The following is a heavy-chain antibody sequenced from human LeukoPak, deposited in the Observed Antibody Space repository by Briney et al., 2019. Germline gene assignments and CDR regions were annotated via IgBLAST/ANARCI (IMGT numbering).Heavy chain of an antibody. CDR1: GFTFSSYD. V-gene: IGHV3-13*05. CDR3: ARGSTMLRGVNWYFDL. Sequence: GGSLRLSCAASGFTFSSYDMHWVRQATGKGLEWVSAIGTAGDPYYPGPVKGRFTISRENAKNSLYLQMNSLRAGDTAVYYCARGSTMLRGVNWYFDLWGRGTLVTVSS. J-gene: IGHJ2*01. D-gene: IGHD3-10*01. CDR2: IGTAGDP.